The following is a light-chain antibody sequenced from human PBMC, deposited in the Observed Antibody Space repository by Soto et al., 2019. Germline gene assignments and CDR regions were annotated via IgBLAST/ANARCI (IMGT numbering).Light chain of an antibody. CDR1: QSISND. Sequence: DMEMTQSPLSLSASVGDRVTITCRASQSISNDLNWYQHKPGKVPKLLIYAASSLQSGVPTRFSGSGSGTDFTLTINSLQPEDFATYYCQQSYCTPLTFGGGTKIEIK. V-gene: IGKV1-39*01. CDR3: QQSYCTPLT. CDR2: AAS. J-gene: IGKJ4*01.